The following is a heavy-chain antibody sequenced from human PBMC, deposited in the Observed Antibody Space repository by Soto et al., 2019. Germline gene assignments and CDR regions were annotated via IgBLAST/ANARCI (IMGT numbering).Heavy chain of an antibody. J-gene: IGHJ5*02. V-gene: IGHV6-1*01. CDR3: AKIPYCSSTSCYEGWFDP. CDR2: TYYRSKWYN. Sequence: PSQTLSLTCAISGDSVSSNSAAWNWIRQSPSRGLEWLGRTYYRSKWYNDYAVSVKSRITINPDTSKNQFSLQLNSVTPEDTAVYYCAKIPYCSSTSCYEGWFDPWGQETLVTVSS. D-gene: IGHD2-2*01. CDR1: GDSVSSNSAA.